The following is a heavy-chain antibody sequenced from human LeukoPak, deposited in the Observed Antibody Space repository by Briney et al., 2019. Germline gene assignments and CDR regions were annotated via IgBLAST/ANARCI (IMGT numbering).Heavy chain of an antibody. Sequence: PGRSLRLSCAASGFTFSSYAMHWVRQAPGKGLEWVAVISYDGSNKYYADSVKGRFTISRDNSKNTLYLQMNSLRAEDTAVYYCARDQVIAAAIFDYWGQGTLVTVSS. J-gene: IGHJ4*02. CDR1: GFTFSSYA. CDR3: ARDQVIAAAIFDY. D-gene: IGHD6-13*01. CDR2: ISYDGSNK. V-gene: IGHV3-30-3*01.